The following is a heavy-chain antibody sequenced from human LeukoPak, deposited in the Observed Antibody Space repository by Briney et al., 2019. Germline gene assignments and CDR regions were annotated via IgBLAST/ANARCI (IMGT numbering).Heavy chain of an antibody. Sequence: SETLSLTCTVSGYSISSGYYWGWIRQPPGKGLEWIGSIYYSGSTYYNPSLKSRVTISVDTSKNQFSLKLSSVTAADTAVYYCARGRVAAGLDVWGKGTTVTVSS. D-gene: IGHD6-13*01. V-gene: IGHV4-38-2*02. CDR3: ARGRVAAGLDV. CDR1: GYSISSGYY. CDR2: IYYSGST. J-gene: IGHJ6*04.